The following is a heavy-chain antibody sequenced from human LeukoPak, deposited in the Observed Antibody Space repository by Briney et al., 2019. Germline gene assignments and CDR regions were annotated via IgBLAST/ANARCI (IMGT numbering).Heavy chain of an antibody. D-gene: IGHD4-17*01. Sequence: ASVKVSCKASGYTFTSYYMHWVRQAPGQGLEWMGIINPSGGSTSYAQKFQGRVTMTRDTSISTAYMELNSLRSDDTAVYYCARLGLTVTSDIDWWGQGTLVTVSS. CDR1: GYTFTSYY. V-gene: IGHV1-46*01. J-gene: IGHJ4*02. CDR2: INPSGGST. CDR3: ARLGLTVTSDIDW.